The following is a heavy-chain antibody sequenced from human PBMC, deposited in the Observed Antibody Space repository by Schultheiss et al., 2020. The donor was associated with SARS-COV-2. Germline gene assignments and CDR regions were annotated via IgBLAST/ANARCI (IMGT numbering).Heavy chain of an antibody. Sequence: GGSLRLSCAASGFTFSDYYMSWIRQAPGKGLEWISYISSSSDYTNSADSVKGRFTISRDNAKNSLYLQMNSLRAEDTAVYYCAREYTPRDYIWGIFRPYYFDYWGQGTLVTVSS. J-gene: IGHJ4*02. CDR2: ISSSSDYT. D-gene: IGHD3-16*02. V-gene: IGHV3-11*05. CDR1: GFTFSDYY. CDR3: AREYTPRDYIWGIFRPYYFDY.